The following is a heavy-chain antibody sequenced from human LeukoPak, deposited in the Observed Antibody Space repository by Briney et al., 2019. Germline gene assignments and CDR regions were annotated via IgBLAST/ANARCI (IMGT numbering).Heavy chain of an antibody. V-gene: IGHV3-64*01. J-gene: IGHJ4*02. CDR2: ISSNGGST. Sequence: PGGSLRLSCAASGFTFSSYAMHWVRQAPGKGLEYVSAISSNGGSTYYANSVKGRFTISRDNSKNTLYLQMNSLRAEDTAVYYCARIRDDYNPLDYWGQGTLVTVSS. CDR1: GFTFSSYA. D-gene: IGHD5-24*01. CDR3: ARIRDDYNPLDY.